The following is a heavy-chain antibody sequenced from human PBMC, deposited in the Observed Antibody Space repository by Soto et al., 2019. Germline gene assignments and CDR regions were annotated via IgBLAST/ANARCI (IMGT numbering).Heavy chain of an antibody. D-gene: IGHD3-10*01. CDR3: AREGNRFQH. Sequence: QVQLVESGGGLVKPGGSLRLSCAASGFAFSDYYMSWIRQAPGKGLEWISYISGTANTIFYADSVKGGFTISRDNAKNSLYLQMNSLRAEDTAVYYCAREGNRFQHWGQGTLVTVSS. J-gene: IGHJ1*01. CDR2: ISGTANTI. V-gene: IGHV3-11*01. CDR1: GFAFSDYY.